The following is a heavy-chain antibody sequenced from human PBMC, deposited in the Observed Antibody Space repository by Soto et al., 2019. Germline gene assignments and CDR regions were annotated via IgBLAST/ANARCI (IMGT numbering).Heavy chain of an antibody. V-gene: IGHV1-69*01. CDR1: GGTFSSYP. Sequence: QVQLVQSGAEVKKLGSSVKVSCKASGGTFSSYPIRWVRQAPGQGLEWMGGVNPIFATTNYAQRFPGRVTITADESTSTAYMELSSLRSEDTAVYYCARNNGYEYLGNYYSYGMDVWGQGTTVTVSS. CDR3: ARNNGYEYLGNYYSYGMDV. CDR2: VNPIFATT. J-gene: IGHJ6*02. D-gene: IGHD5-12*01.